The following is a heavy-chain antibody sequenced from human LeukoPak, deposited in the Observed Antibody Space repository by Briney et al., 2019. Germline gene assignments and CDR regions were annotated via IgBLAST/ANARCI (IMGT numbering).Heavy chain of an antibody. J-gene: IGHJ4*02. CDR1: GYTFTSYD. CDR2: MNPNSGNT. D-gene: IGHD6-19*01. V-gene: IGHV1-8*01. Sequence: GASVKVSCKASGYTFTSYDINWVRQATGQGLEWMGWMNPNSGNTGYAQKFQGRVTMTRNTSISTANTELSSLRSEDTAVYYCARGLSSGWYSDYRGQGTLVTVSS. CDR3: ARGLSSGWYSDY.